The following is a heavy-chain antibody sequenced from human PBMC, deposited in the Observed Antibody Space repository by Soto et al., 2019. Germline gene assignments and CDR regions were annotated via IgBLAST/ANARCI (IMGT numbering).Heavy chain of an antibody. D-gene: IGHD4-17*01. Sequence: GGSLRLSCAASGFTFSSYGMHWVRQAPGKGLEWVAVISYDGSNKYYADSVKGRFTISRDNSKNTLYLQMNSLGAEDTAVYYCAKSKGNYGDYYGMDVWGQGTTVTVSS. CDR2: ISYDGSNK. CDR1: GFTFSSYG. V-gene: IGHV3-30*18. J-gene: IGHJ6*02. CDR3: AKSKGNYGDYYGMDV.